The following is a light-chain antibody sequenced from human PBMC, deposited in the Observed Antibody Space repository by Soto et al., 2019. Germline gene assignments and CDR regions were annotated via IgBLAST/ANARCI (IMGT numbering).Light chain of an antibody. CDR3: AAWDDSQNGYV. CDR2: SNN. J-gene: IGLJ1*01. Sequence: QSVLTQPPSASGTPGQRVTISCSGSSSNIGGNTVNWYQQLPGTAPKLLIYSNNQRPSGVPDRFSGSKSGTSASVAISGLQSEDEADYYCAAWDDSQNGYVFGTGTKLTVL. CDR1: SSNIGGNT. V-gene: IGLV1-44*01.